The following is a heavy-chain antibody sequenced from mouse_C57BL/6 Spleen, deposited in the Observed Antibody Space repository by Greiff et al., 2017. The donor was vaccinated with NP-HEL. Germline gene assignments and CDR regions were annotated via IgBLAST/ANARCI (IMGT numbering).Heavy chain of an antibody. V-gene: IGHV1-54*01. D-gene: IGHD4-1*01. CDR2: INPGSGGT. CDR1: GYAFTNYL. J-gene: IGHJ4*01. Sequence: QVQLQQSGAELVRPGTSVKVSCKASGYAFTNYLIEWVKQRPGQGLEWIGVINPGSGGTNYNEKFKGKATLTADKSSSTAYMQLSSLTSEDSAVYFCAREGETGTNAMDYWGQGTSVTVSS. CDR3: AREGETGTNAMDY.